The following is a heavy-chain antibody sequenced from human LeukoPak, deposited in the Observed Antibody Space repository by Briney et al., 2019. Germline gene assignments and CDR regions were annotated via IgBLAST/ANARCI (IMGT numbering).Heavy chain of an antibody. D-gene: IGHD3-9*01. CDR2: IYSSGST. CDR1: GGSITSFY. Sequence: PSETLSLTCSVSGGSITSFYWNWIRQTPGKGLEWIGYIYSSGSTKYNPSLKSRVTISLDTSKSQFSLKLSSVTAADTAVYYCARGGPPRYFDWLLYNWFDPWGQGTLVTVSS. CDR3: ARGGPPRYFDWLLYNWFDP. J-gene: IGHJ5*02. V-gene: IGHV4-59*12.